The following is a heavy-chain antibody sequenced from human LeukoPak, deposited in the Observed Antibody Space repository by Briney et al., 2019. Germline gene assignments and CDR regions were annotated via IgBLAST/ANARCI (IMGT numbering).Heavy chain of an antibody. CDR3: TKNQILDDTGSWYAY. CDR2: ISDGGGRT. CDR1: GLTFRTYA. Sequence: GGSLRLSCGASGLTFRTYAMSWVRQAPGKGLEWVSDISDGGGRTFYAESVKGRFTVSRDNSKNTLYLRMNSLRAEDTAIYYCTKNQILDDTGSWYAYWGQGTLVTVSS. D-gene: IGHD6-13*01. J-gene: IGHJ4*02. V-gene: IGHV3-23*01.